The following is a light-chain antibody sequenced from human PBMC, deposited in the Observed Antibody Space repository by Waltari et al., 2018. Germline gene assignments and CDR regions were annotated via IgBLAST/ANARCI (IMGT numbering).Light chain of an antibody. CDR1: SSDVGASKF. V-gene: IGLV2-23*02. Sequence: QSALTQPASVSGSPGQSITISCTGSSSDVGASKFVSWYQQHPGKAPKLMIYEVNQRPSGIFNRFSGSKSCNTAALTISGLQTEDEADYYCCSYVTGDTWVFGGGTRVAVL. CDR2: EVN. J-gene: IGLJ3*02. CDR3: CSYVTGDTWV.